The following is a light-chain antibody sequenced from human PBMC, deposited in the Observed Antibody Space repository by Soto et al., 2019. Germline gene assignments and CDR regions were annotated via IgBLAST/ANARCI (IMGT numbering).Light chain of an antibody. V-gene: IGLV2-14*01. J-gene: IGLJ1*01. CDR2: DVS. CDR3: SSYTSSDTDV. Sequence: QSALTQPASVSGSPGQSITISCTGTSSDVGGYNYVSWYQQYPGKAPKLMVYDVSNRPSGVSYRFSGSKSGNTASLTISGLQAEDEADYYCSSYTSSDTDVFGSGTKLTVL. CDR1: SSDVGGYNY.